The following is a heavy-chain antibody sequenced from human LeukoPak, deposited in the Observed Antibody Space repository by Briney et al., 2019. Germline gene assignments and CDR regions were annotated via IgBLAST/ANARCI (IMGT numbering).Heavy chain of an antibody. V-gene: IGHV3-21*01. CDR2: ISSGSSYI. CDR3: ARDGYYDSSGFAN. J-gene: IGHJ4*02. Sequence: GGTLRLSCAASGFTFSSYSMNWVRQAPGKGLAWVSSISSGSSYIYYADSVKGRFTISRDNAKNSLYPQMNSLRAEDTAVYYCARDGYYDSSGFANWGQGTLVTVSS. D-gene: IGHD3-22*01. CDR1: GFTFSSYS.